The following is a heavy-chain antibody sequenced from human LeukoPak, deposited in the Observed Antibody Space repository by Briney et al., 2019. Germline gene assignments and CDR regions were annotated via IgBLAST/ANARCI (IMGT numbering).Heavy chain of an antibody. CDR2: IYHSGST. CDR1: GGSIRSNNW. V-gene: IGHV4-4*02. D-gene: IGHD3-16*01. Sequence: SETLSLTCAVSGGSIRSNNWWIWVRQPPGKGLEWIGEIYHSGSTNYNPSLKSRVTISVDKSKNQFSLRLSSVTAADTAVYFCATGGGPFDYWGQGILVTVSS. CDR3: ATGGGPFDY. J-gene: IGHJ4*02.